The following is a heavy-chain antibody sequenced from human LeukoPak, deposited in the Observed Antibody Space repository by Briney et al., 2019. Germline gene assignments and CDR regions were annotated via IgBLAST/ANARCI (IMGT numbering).Heavy chain of an antibody. J-gene: IGHJ5*02. Sequence: SETLSLTCAVSGGSISSGGYSWSWIRQPPGKGLEWIGYIYHSGSTYYNPSLKSRVTISVDRSKNQFSLKLSSVTAADTAVYYCAGASPTHFSNWFDPWGQGTLVTVSS. CDR1: GGSISSGGYS. CDR3: AGASPTHFSNWFDP. D-gene: IGHD3-3*02. CDR2: IYHSGST. V-gene: IGHV4-30-2*01.